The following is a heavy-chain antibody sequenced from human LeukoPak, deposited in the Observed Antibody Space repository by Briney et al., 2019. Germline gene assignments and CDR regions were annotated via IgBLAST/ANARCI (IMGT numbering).Heavy chain of an antibody. D-gene: IGHD3-22*01. J-gene: IGHJ5*02. CDR3: AGTPLLDYYDSSGYYYVNWFDP. CDR1: GGSISSYY. CDR2: IYTTGST. V-gene: IGHV4-4*09. Sequence: SETLSLTCTVSGGSISSYYWSWIRQPPGKGLEWIGYIYTTGSTNYNPSLKSRVTISVDTSKNQFSLKLSSVTAADTAVYYCAGTPLLDYYDSSGYYYVNWFDPWGQGTLVTVSS.